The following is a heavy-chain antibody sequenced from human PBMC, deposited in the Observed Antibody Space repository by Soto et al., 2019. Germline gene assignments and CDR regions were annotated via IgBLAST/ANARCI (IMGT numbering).Heavy chain of an antibody. D-gene: IGHD6-13*01. J-gene: IGHJ4*02. V-gene: IGHV1-69*02. Sequence: SVKVSCKASGGTFSSYTISWVRQAPGQGLEWMGRIIPILGIANYAQKFQGRVTITADKSTSTAYMELSSLRSDDTAVYYCARVDSSSWEVLDYWGQGTLVTVSS. CDR2: IIPILGIA. CDR1: GGTFSSYT. CDR3: ARVDSSSWEVLDY.